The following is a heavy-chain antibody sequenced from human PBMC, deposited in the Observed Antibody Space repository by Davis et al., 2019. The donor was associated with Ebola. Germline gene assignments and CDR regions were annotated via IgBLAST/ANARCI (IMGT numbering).Heavy chain of an antibody. CDR2: IDYSGSA. J-gene: IGHJ2*01. D-gene: IGHD4-17*01. Sequence: MPSETLSLTCTVSGASISTISYYWGWIRQPPGKGLEWIGSIDYSGSAYYNPSLQSRVTISVDTSRNQFSLRLSSVTAADTAVYYCARGYGAPYWYFDLWGRGTLVTVSS. CDR1: GASISTISYY. CDR3: ARGYGAPYWYFDL. V-gene: IGHV4-39*01.